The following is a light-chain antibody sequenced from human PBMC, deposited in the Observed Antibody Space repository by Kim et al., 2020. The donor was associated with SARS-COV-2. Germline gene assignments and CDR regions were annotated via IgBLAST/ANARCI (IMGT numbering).Light chain of an antibody. CDR2: DVT. J-gene: IGLJ2*01. Sequence: QSVLTQPRSVSGSPGQSVTISCTGTESDIGGYNFVSWYRQYPGKAPQPIIYDVTQRPSGVPDRFSGSRSGNTASLTISRLQAEDEADYYCCSYAGTYTLIFGGGTQLTVL. V-gene: IGLV2-11*01. CDR3: CSYAGTYTLI. CDR1: ESDIGGYNF.